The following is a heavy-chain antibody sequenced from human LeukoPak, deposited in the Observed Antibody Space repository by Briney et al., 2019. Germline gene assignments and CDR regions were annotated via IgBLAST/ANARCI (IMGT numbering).Heavy chain of an antibody. CDR3: ARLSSPMVEIDY. J-gene: IGHJ4*02. CDR2: ISYSGST. CDR1: GGSISSYY. V-gene: IGHV4-59*08. Sequence: PSETLSLTCSVSGGSISSYYWSWIRQPPGKGLEWIGYISYSGSTKYNPSLKSRVTISVDTSKNQFSLKVSSVTAADTAVYYCARLSSPMVEIDYWGQGTLVTVSS. D-gene: IGHD2-15*01.